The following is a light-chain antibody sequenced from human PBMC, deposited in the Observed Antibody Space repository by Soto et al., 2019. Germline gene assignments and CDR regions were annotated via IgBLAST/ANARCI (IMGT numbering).Light chain of an antibody. CDR2: GTS. CDR3: LQDYDYPRT. J-gene: IGKJ1*01. Sequence: AIQMTQSPSSLSASVGDRVTITCRASQGIIADLGWYQQKPGEAPKLLIYGTSTLHTGVPSRFSGSGSGADFTLTISSLQPEDFATYYCLQDYDYPRTFGQGTKVEIK. CDR1: QGIIAD. V-gene: IGKV1-6*01.